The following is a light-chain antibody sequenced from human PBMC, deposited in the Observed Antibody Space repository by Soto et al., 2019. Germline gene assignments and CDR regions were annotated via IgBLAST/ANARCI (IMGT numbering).Light chain of an antibody. J-gene: IGKJ5*01. Sequence: LTQSRDTLSLSPGERATLSCRGSQTVSSNYLAWCQQRPGQAPRLLIYGASTRAAGIPDRFSGSGSGTDFTLTITRLEPEDSAVYFCQQYTGPPTTFGQGTRLEIK. CDR3: QQYTGPPTT. CDR2: GAS. CDR1: QTVSSNY. V-gene: IGKV3-20*01.